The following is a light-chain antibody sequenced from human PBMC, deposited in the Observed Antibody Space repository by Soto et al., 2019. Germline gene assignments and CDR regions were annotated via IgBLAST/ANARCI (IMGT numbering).Light chain of an antibody. CDR3: ETWDSNTHTV. CDR1: SGHSRYI. CDR2: LEGSGSY. V-gene: IGLV4-60*02. Sequence: QSVLTQSSSASASLGSSVKLTCTLSSGHSRYIIAWHQQQPGKAPRYLMKLEGSGSYTKGSGVHDRVSGSSSGADRYLTIYSLQFEDEADYYCETWDSNTHTVFGGGTKLTVL. J-gene: IGLJ3*02.